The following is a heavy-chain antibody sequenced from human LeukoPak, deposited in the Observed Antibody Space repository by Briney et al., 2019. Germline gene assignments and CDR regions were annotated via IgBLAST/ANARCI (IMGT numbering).Heavy chain of an antibody. CDR1: GFTFSSYW. Sequence: GGSLRLSCAASGFTFSSYWMHWVRQAPGKGLVWVSRINSDGSSTSYADSVKGRFTISRDNAKNTLYLQMNSLRAEDTAVYYCAITGSYSRYYYYYMDVWGKGTTVTVSS. CDR3: AITGSYSRYYYYYMDV. V-gene: IGHV3-74*01. J-gene: IGHJ6*03. D-gene: IGHD1-26*01. CDR2: INSDGSST.